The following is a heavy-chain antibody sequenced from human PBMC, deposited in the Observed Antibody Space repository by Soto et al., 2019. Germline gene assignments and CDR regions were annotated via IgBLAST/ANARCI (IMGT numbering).Heavy chain of an antibody. V-gene: IGHV3-9*01. CDR1: GFTIDDYA. CDR3: VKDMKWGGMTTIHYFDS. Sequence: GGSLRLSCAASGFTIDDYAMHWVRQVPGKGLGWVSGISSNSDTIDYADSVKGRFTISRDNAKNSLFLQMNGLRPEDTALYYCVKDMKWGGMTTIHYFDSWGQGTLVTVSS. J-gene: IGHJ4*02. D-gene: IGHD1-26*01. CDR2: ISSNSDTI.